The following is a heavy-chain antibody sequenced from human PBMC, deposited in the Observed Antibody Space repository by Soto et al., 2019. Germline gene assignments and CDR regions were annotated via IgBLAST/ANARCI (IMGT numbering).Heavy chain of an antibody. CDR1: GGTFSSYA. V-gene: IGHV1-69*12. CDR2: IIPIFGTA. CDR3: ASGAAAGLYYFDY. Sequence: QVQLVQSGAEVKKPGSSVKVSCKASGGTFSSYAISWVRQAPGQGLEWMGGIIPIFGTAHYAQTFQGRVTITADESTITAYMELSSLRSEDTAVYYCASGAAAGLYYFDYWGQGTLVTVAS. D-gene: IGHD6-13*01. J-gene: IGHJ4*02.